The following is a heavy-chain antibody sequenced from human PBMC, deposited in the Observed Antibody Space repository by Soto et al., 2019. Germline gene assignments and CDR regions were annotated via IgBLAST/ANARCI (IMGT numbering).Heavy chain of an antibody. CDR2: IIPIFDTP. J-gene: IGHJ6*02. V-gene: IGHV1-69*06. Sequence: SVKVSCKASRGIFSSFTISWVRQAPGQGLEWLGGIIPIFDTPTYAQNFQGRVTITADKSTNTVYMELSSLRSEDTAVYYCATHGATTMARGAMKHYYYVMDVWGQGTTVTVSS. CDR1: RGIFSSFT. CDR3: ATHGATTMARGAMKHYYYVMDV. D-gene: IGHD3-10*01.